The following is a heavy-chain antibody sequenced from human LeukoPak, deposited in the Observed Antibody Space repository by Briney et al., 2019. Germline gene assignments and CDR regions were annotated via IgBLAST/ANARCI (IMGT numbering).Heavy chain of an antibody. Sequence: GGSLRLSCAASGFTFSSYAMSWVRQAPGKGLEWVSGINWNGDSTGYADSVKGRFTISRDNAKNSLYLQINSLRAEDTAVYYCARSSYSSSSSVWGQGTMVTVSS. D-gene: IGHD6-6*01. V-gene: IGHV3-20*04. CDR2: INWNGDST. J-gene: IGHJ3*01. CDR3: ARSSYSSSSSV. CDR1: GFTFSSYA.